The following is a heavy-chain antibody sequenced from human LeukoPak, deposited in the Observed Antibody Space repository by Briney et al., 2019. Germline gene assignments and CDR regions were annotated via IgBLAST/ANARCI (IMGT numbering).Heavy chain of an antibody. Sequence: GGSLRLSCAASGFTFSYYWMHWVRHAPGKGLVWVSRINSDGSSTSYADSVKGRFTISRDNAKNTMYLQMNSLRAEDTAVYYCARDRVEYYDFWSGYLGPDWGQGTLVTVSS. J-gene: IGHJ4*02. CDR3: ARDRVEYYDFWSGYLGPD. CDR2: INSDGSST. D-gene: IGHD3-3*01. V-gene: IGHV3-74*01. CDR1: GFTFSYYW.